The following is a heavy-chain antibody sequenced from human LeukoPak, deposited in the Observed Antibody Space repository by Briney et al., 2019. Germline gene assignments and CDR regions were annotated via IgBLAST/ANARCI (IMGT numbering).Heavy chain of an antibody. Sequence: SETLSLTCTVSGGSISSSSYYWGWIRQPPGKGLEWIGSIYYSGSTYYNPSLKSRVTISVDTSKNQFSLKLSSVTAADTAVYYCACTSIYTYWGQGTLVTVSS. V-gene: IGHV4-39*01. CDR1: GGSISSSSYY. CDR3: ACTSIYTY. D-gene: IGHD3-16*01. CDR2: IYYSGST. J-gene: IGHJ4*02.